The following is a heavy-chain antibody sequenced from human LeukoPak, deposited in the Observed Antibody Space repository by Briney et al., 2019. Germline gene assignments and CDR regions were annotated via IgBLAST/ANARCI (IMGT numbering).Heavy chain of an antibody. Sequence: GGSLTLACAAYAFTLSMYWVSWVRQPPGNVLEWVVNIKEDGSEITYVDSVKGRFSMSRDNAKNSLYLQMSSLRVDDTAVSYCARDRGSSTFDYWGQGTLVTVSS. CDR2: IKEDGSEI. CDR1: AFTLSMYW. D-gene: IGHD3-10*01. V-gene: IGHV3-7*01. J-gene: IGHJ4*02. CDR3: ARDRGSSTFDY.